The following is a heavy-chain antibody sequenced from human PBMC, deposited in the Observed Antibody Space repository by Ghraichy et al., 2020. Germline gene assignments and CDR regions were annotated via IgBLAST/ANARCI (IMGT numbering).Heavy chain of an antibody. CDR2: INHSGST. D-gene: IGHD4-17*01. Sequence: SETLSLTCAVYGGSFSGYYWSWIRQPPGKGLEWIGEINHSGSTNYNPSLKSRVTISVDTSKNQFSLKLSSVTAADTAVYYCARLRMLRDYDYWGQGTLVTVSS. J-gene: IGHJ4*02. CDR1: GGSFSGYY. V-gene: IGHV4-34*01. CDR3: ARLRMLRDYDY.